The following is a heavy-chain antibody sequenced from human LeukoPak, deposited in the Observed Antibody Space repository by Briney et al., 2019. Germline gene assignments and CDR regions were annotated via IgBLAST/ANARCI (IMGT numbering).Heavy chain of an antibody. V-gene: IGHV1-8*01. Sequence: GALVKVSCKASGYTFTSYDINWVRQATGQGLEWMGWMNPNSGNTGYAQKFQGRVTMTRNTSISTAYMELSSLRSEDTAVYYCARGGSGSYYFVYYYYGMDVWGQGTTVTVSS. CDR1: GYTFTSYD. CDR3: ARGGSGSYYFVYYYYGMDV. J-gene: IGHJ6*02. D-gene: IGHD1-26*01. CDR2: MNPNSGNT.